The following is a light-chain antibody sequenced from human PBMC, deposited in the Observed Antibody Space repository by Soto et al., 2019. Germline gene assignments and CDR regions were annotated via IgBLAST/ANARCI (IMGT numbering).Light chain of an antibody. Sequence: EIVLTQSPGILSLSPGERATLSCRASQSVSSTYLAWYQQKPGRAPRLLIYAVSSRATGIPDRFRGSGSGTDFSVTLSRLEPADFAVYYCQQYRGSFGQGTKLEMK. V-gene: IGKV3-20*01. J-gene: IGKJ2*04. CDR1: QSVSSTY. CDR3: QQYRGS. CDR2: AVS.